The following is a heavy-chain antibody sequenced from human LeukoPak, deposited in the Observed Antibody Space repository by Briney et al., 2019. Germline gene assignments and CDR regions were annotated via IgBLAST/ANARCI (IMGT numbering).Heavy chain of an antibody. D-gene: IGHD3-10*01. CDR2: ISWNSGDI. J-gene: IGHJ3*02. V-gene: IGHV3-9*01. CDR1: GFTFDDYA. CDR3: ARDLNTSYGSGSYHPIGI. Sequence: GGSLRLSCAASGFTFDDYAMHWVRQAPGKGLEWVSGISWNSGDIGYADSVKGRFTISRDNAKNSLYLQMNSLRAEDTAVYYCARDLNTSYGSGSYHPIGIWGQGTMVTVSS.